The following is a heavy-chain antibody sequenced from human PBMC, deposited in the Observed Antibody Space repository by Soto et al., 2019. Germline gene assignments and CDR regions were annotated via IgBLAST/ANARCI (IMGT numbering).Heavy chain of an antibody. Sequence: GESLKISCKGSGYSFTSYWISWVRQMPGKGLEWMGRIDPSDSYTNYSPSFQGHVTISADKSISTAYLQWSSLKASDTAMNYCASRDGYKTSYYYGMDVWGQGTTVTVSS. CDR3: ASRDGYKTSYYYGMDV. D-gene: IGHD5-12*01. CDR1: GYSFTSYW. V-gene: IGHV5-10-1*01. J-gene: IGHJ6*02. CDR2: IDPSDSYT.